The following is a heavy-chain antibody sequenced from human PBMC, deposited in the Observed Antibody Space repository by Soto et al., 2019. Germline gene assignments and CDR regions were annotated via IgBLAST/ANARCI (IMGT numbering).Heavy chain of an antibody. Sequence: GGSLRLSCAASGFSFSSYFMHWVRQPPGKGLVWVSQIDSDGIDTSYADSVKGRFTISRDNAKNTLYLQMNSLRAEDTAAYYCARDSPEIIDMDYWGQGTQVTVSS. CDR2: IDSDGIDT. CDR3: ARDSPEIIDMDY. CDR1: GFSFSSYF. J-gene: IGHJ4*02. V-gene: IGHV3-74*01. D-gene: IGHD3-10*01.